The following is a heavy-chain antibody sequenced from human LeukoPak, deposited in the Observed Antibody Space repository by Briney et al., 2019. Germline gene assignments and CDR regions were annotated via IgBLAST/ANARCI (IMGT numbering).Heavy chain of an antibody. CDR1: GYTFTSYG. V-gene: IGHV1-18*01. J-gene: IGHJ4*02. D-gene: IGHD3-22*01. Sequence: ASVKVSCTASGYTFTSYGISWVRQAPGQGLEWMGWISAYNGNTNYAQKLQGRVTMTTDTSTSTAYMELRSLRSDDTAVYYCARDLISGYYDSSGCLDYWGQGTLVTVSS. CDR3: ARDLISGYYDSSGCLDY. CDR2: ISAYNGNT.